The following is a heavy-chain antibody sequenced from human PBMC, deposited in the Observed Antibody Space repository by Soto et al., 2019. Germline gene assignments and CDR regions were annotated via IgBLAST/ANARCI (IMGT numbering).Heavy chain of an antibody. CDR1: GGSISSYY. J-gene: IGHJ4*02. Sequence: PSETLSLTCTVSGGSISSYYWSWIRQPPGKGLEWISYISSSGSSIVYAPSVKGRFTISRDNAEMSLFLQMNSLRDEDTAVYFCAGGDLTLPYWGQGALVTVSS. CDR3: AGGDLTLPY. CDR2: ISSSGSSI. V-gene: IGHV3-48*02.